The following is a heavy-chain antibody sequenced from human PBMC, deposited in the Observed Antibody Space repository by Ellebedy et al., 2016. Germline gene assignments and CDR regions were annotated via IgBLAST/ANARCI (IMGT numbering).Heavy chain of an antibody. CDR1: GFTVSGNY. Sequence: GGSLRLSCVVSGFTVSGNYMSWVRQAPGKGLEWVSTLYSGGTILYADSVKGRFTISRDNSKNTLNLQMNSLTVEDTAVYYCAKGNAIPGPEPLDFWGQGTLVTVSS. D-gene: IGHD1-14*01. V-gene: IGHV3-66*01. J-gene: IGHJ4*02. CDR2: LYSGGTI. CDR3: AKGNAIPGPEPLDF.